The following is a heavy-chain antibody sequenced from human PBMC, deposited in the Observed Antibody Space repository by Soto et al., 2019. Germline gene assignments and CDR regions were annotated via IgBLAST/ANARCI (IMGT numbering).Heavy chain of an antibody. CDR2: IFHSGNA. D-gene: IGHD1-1*01. CDR3: ARYKDYYALDV. CDR1: GGSISSGDYY. V-gene: IGHV4-30-4*01. J-gene: IGHJ6*02. Sequence: SETLSLTCTVSGGSISSGDYYWSWIRQPPGKGLEWIGYIFHSGNAYYNPSLGSRLSISVDTSKNQFSLKLTSVTAADTAEYYCARYKDYYALDVWGPGTTVTVSS.